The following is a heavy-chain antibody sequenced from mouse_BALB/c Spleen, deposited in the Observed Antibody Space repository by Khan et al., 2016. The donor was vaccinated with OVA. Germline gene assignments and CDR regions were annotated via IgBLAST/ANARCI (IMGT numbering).Heavy chain of an antibody. CDR3: ARVYGGDFDY. V-gene: IGHV3-2*02. Sequence: EVKLQESGPGLVKPSQSLSLTCTVTGYSITSDYAWNWLRHFPGNKLEWMGFISYSGNTKYNPSLKSRFSITRDTSKNQFFLQLNSVTTEDTATYYCARVYGGDFDYWGQGTSLTVSS. CDR1: GYSITSDYA. J-gene: IGHJ2*02. CDR2: ISYSGNT. D-gene: IGHD1-1*02.